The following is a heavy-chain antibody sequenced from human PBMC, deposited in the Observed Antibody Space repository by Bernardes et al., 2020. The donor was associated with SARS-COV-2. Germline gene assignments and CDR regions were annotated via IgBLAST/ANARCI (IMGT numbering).Heavy chain of an antibody. V-gene: IGHV4-39*01. CDR3: ARRGGSGRAFDI. J-gene: IGHJ3*02. CDR2: ISYSGTT. CDR1: GGSISSSSYY. D-gene: IGHD6-25*01. Sequence: SETLSLTCTASGGSISSSSYYWAWIRQPPGKGLECTGSISYSGTTYYNVSLKSRVTISVDTSKDQFSLKLSSVTAADTAVYYCARRGGSGRAFDIWGPGTMVTVSS.